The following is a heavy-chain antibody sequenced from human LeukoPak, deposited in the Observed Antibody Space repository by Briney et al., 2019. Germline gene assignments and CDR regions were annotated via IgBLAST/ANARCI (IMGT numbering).Heavy chain of an antibody. D-gene: IGHD1-1*01. CDR1: GYSISSGYY. Sequence: SETLSLTCAVSGYSISSGYYWGWIRPPPGKGLEWLGRIYESGSTYYDPSLKGRVTISVDTSKNHLSLKLSSVTAADTAVYYCARSTAGNNGKDYFDYWGQGTLVTVSS. CDR3: ARSTAGNNGKDYFDY. V-gene: IGHV4-38-2*01. CDR2: IYESGST. J-gene: IGHJ4*02.